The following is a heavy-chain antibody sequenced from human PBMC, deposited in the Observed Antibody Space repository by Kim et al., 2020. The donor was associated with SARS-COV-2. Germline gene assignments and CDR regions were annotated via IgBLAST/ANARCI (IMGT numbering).Heavy chain of an antibody. Sequence: ASVKLSCTASGYTFTSYSISWVRQAPGQGLEWMGWIIPYNGKTNYAQNFRGRVTMTTDTSTSTAYMEVRSLTSDDTAVYFCARFWGNWNYLDNCWGQGTLVTVSS. J-gene: IGHJ4*02. CDR3: ARFWGNWNYLDNC. V-gene: IGHV1-18*01. CDR1: GYTFTSYS. CDR2: IIPYNGKT. D-gene: IGHD1-7*01.